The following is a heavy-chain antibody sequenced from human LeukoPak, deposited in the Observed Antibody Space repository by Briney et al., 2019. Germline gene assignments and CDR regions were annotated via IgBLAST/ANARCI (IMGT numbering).Heavy chain of an antibody. D-gene: IGHD6-13*01. Sequence: GVLRLSCTASGFTFGDYAMSWVRQAPGKGLEWVGFIRSKAYGGTTEYAASVKGRFTISRDDSKSIAYLQMNSLKTEDTAVYYCRGIAAAGWFDYWGQGTLVTVSS. J-gene: IGHJ4*02. CDR1: GFTFGDYA. CDR2: IRSKAYGGTT. CDR3: RGIAAAGWFDY. V-gene: IGHV3-49*04.